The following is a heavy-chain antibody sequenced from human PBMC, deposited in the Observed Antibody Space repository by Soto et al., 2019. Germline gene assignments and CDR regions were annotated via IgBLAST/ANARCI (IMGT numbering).Heavy chain of an antibody. J-gene: IGHJ6*02. CDR2: ISSSGYI. CDR3: ARDCSGGSCYPGMDV. V-gene: IGHV3-21*01. D-gene: IGHD2-15*01. CDR1: GFNFNSYT. Sequence: GGSLRLSCAASGFNFNSYTINWARQAPGERLEWLSSISSSGYIFSTDSVRGRFTISRDNAKNSVYLQINSLRAEDTAVYFCARDCSGGSCYPGMDVWGQGTTVTVSS.